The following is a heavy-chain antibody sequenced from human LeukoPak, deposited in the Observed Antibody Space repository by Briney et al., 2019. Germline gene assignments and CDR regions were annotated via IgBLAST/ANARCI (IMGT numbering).Heavy chain of an antibody. V-gene: IGHV3-23*01. CDR1: GFTFSSYA. CDR3: AKDRAAPATPYNWFDP. D-gene: IGHD6-13*01. Sequence: PGGSLRLSCAASGFTFSSYAISWVRQAPGKGLERVSTISGSGGSTYYADPVKGRFTISRDNSRTSLYLQMNSLRAEDTAVYYCAKDRAAPATPYNWFDPWGQGTLVTVSS. J-gene: IGHJ5*02. CDR2: ISGSGGST.